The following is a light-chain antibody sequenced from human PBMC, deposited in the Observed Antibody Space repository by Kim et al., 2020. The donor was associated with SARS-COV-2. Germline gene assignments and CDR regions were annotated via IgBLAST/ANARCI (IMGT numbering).Light chain of an antibody. CDR1: QNIGSY. J-gene: IGKJ4*01. V-gene: IGKV3-11*01. CDR3: HHRNNWPALT. Sequence: EIVLTQSPATLSFSPGERATLSCRASQNIGSYLAWYQQKPGQAPRLLIYEVFNRAAGIPASFSGNGSGTDFTLTITSLQPDDFAVYYCHHRNNWPALTFGGGTKVDIK. CDR2: EVF.